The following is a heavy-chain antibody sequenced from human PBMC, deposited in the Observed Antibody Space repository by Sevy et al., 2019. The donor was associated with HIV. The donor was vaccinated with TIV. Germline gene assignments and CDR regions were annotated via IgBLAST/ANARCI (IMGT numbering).Heavy chain of an antibody. CDR3: ARSTQVAGRSNWFDP. D-gene: IGHD6-19*01. V-gene: IGHV1-18*01. J-gene: IGHJ5*02. CDR1: GYTFTSYG. Sequence: ASVKVSCKASGYTFTSYGISWVRQAPGQGLEWMGWISTYNTVRNSAQKFHDRVTMTIDPSTSTADMERRGLRSDDTAEYYCARSTQVAGRSNWFDPWGQGTLVTVSS. CDR2: ISTYNTVR.